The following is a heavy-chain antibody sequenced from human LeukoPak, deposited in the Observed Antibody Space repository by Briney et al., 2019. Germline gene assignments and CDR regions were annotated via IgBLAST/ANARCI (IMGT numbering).Heavy chain of an antibody. CDR3: AKVRDDDCSGGSCYLYYFDY. J-gene: IGHJ4*02. Sequence: PGGSLRLSCAASGFTFSSYAMSWVRQAPGKGLEWVSAISGSGGSTYYADSVKGRFTISRDNSKNTLYLQMNSLRAEDTAVYYCAKVRDDDCSGGSCYLYYFDYWGQGTLVTVSS. CDR1: GFTFSSYA. CDR2: ISGSGGST. V-gene: IGHV3-23*01. D-gene: IGHD2-15*01.